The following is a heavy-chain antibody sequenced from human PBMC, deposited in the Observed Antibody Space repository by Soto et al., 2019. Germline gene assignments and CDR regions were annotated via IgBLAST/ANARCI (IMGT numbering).Heavy chain of an antibody. CDR3: ARIASAGRGWDV. CDR1: GFTFSSYW. CDR2: IKQDGSEK. J-gene: IGHJ6*02. V-gene: IGHV3-7*01. D-gene: IGHD6-13*01. Sequence: EVQLVESGGGLVQPGGSLRLSCAASGFTFSSYWMSWVRQAPVKGLEWVGNIKQDGSEKNYVGFVKGRFTISRDNAKNSLYLQMNSLRAEDTAVYYCARIASAGRGWDVWGQGTTVVVSS.